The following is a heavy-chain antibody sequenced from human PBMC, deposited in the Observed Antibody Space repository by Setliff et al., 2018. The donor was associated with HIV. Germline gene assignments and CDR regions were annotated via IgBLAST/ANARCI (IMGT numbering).Heavy chain of an antibody. CDR2: IPGDGSTT. V-gene: IGHV3-74*01. CDR3: AKDGDYSNWDYDAFDI. CDR1: GFTFSSYW. J-gene: IGHJ3*02. D-gene: IGHD1-7*01. Sequence: GGSLRLSCAASGFTFSSYWMHWVRQAPGKGLVWVSRIPGDGSTTTYADSVKGRVTITRDNSKNTVDLQMNSLRAEDTAVYYCAKDGDYSNWDYDAFDIWGQGTMVTVSS.